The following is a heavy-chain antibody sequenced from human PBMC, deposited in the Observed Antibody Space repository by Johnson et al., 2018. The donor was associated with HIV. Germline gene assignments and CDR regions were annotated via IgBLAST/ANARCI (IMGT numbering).Heavy chain of an antibody. J-gene: IGHJ3*02. V-gene: IGHV3-30*04. Sequence: QVQLVESGGGVVQPGRSLRLSCAASEFTFSTFSRNAMHWVRQAPGKGLEWVAVISYDGTNKYYPDPVKGRFTISRDNARNIAYLQMDSLKTEDTAVYYCSSRPHGSGRPLDIWGQGTLVTVSS. CDR3: SSRPHGSGRPLDI. CDR2: ISYDGTNK. D-gene: IGHD2-2*01. CDR1: EFTFSTFSRNA.